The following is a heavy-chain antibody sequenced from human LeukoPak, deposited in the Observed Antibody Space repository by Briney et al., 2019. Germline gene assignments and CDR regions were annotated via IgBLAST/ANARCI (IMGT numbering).Heavy chain of an antibody. CDR1: GFTFDDYG. V-gene: IGHV3-7*01. Sequence: GGSLRLSCAASGFTFDDYGMTWVRQAPGKGLEWVANINQAGREIYYVDSVKGRFTISRDNAKNSVYLQMNSLRAEDTAVYYCARDYRGTFDYWGQGTLVTVSS. D-gene: IGHD3-16*01. CDR2: INQAGREI. J-gene: IGHJ4*02. CDR3: ARDYRGTFDY.